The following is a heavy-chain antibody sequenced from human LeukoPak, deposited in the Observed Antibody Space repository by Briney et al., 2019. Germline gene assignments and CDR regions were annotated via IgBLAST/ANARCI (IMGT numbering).Heavy chain of an antibody. D-gene: IGHD4-11*01. Sequence: PSETLSLTCTVSGGSISSYYWSWIRQPPGKGLEWIGYIYYSGSTNYNPSLKSRVTISVDTSKNQFSLKLSSVTAADTAVYYCARVHHDYSIHWFDPWGQGTLVTVSS. J-gene: IGHJ5*02. V-gene: IGHV4-59*01. CDR3: ARVHHDYSIHWFDP. CDR1: GGSISSYY. CDR2: IYYSGST.